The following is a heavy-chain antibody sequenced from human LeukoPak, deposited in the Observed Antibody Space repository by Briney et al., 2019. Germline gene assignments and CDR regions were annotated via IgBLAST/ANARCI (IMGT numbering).Heavy chain of an antibody. Sequence: SETLSLTCSVSGGSISGRRYYWGWIRQPPGKGLEWIGYIYYSGSTNYNPSLKSRVTISVDTSKNQFSLKLSSVTAADTAVYYCVAGPTAMVTQYYFDYWGQGTLVTVSS. D-gene: IGHD5-18*01. J-gene: IGHJ4*02. CDR2: IYYSGST. V-gene: IGHV4-61*05. CDR3: VAGPTAMVTQYYFDY. CDR1: GGSISGRRYY.